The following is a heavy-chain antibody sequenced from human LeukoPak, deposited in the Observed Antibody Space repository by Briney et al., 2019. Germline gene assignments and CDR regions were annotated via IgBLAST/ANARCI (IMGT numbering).Heavy chain of an antibody. J-gene: IGHJ4*02. V-gene: IGHV1-2*02. CDR1: GYTFTSYY. CDR2: INPNSGGT. Sequence: ASVKVSCKASGYTFTSYYMHWVRQAPGQGLEWMGWINPNSGGTNYAQKFQGRVTMTRDTSISTAYMELSRLRSDDTAVYYCARDRGAAAGTSDFDYWGQGTLVTVSS. CDR3: ARDRGAAAGTSDFDY. D-gene: IGHD6-13*01.